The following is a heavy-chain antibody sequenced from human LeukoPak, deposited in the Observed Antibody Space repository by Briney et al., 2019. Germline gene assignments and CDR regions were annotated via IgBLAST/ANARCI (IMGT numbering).Heavy chain of an antibody. V-gene: IGHV4-59*08. Sequence: ASETLSLTCTVSGGSISSYYWSWIRQPPGKGLEWIGYIYYSGSTNYNPSLKSRVTISVDTSKNQFSLKLSSVTAADTAVYYCARGLWFGDLPHYFDYWGQGTLVTVSS. CDR2: IYYSGST. CDR3: ARGLWFGDLPHYFDY. D-gene: IGHD3-10*01. J-gene: IGHJ4*02. CDR1: GGSISSYY.